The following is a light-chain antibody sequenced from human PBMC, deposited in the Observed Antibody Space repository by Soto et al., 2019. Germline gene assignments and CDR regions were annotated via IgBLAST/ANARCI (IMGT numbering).Light chain of an antibody. Sequence: DIQMTQSPSTLSSSVGDRVIITCRASQSITTWLAWYQQKPGKAPKLLIYDASSLESGVPSRFSGSGSGTEFTLTISSLQPDDFATYYCQQYDSYSLTFDQGTKVEMK. CDR1: QSITTW. J-gene: IGKJ1*01. V-gene: IGKV1-5*01. CDR3: QQYDSYSLT. CDR2: DAS.